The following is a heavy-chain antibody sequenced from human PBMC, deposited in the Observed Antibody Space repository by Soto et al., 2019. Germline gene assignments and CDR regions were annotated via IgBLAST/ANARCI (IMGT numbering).Heavy chain of an antibody. Sequence: PGGSLRLACAASGFIFRNYALSWVRQAPGKGLEWVSSVLHRGVGPYYADSVKGRFTVSRDNSKNTLYLEMNSLRVDDTAMYYCAKRIVDAVNWASMGSWGQATLVTVSS. CDR3: AKRIVDAVNWASMGS. J-gene: IGHJ5*02. D-gene: IGHD1-1*01. V-gene: IGHV3-23*01. CDR2: VLHRGVGP. CDR1: GFIFRNYA.